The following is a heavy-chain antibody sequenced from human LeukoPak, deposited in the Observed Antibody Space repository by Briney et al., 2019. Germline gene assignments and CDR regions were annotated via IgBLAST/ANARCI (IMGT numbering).Heavy chain of an antibody. CDR1: GFTFSRYW. J-gene: IGHJ5*02. Sequence: GGSLRLSCAASGFTFSRYWMSWVRQAPGKGLEWVANIREDGGHTNYVDSVKGRFTISRDNAKNSLFLQMDGLRVDDTAVYFCARDGRGGHNDLWGQGTLITVSS. CDR2: IREDGGHT. CDR3: ARDGRGGHNDL. V-gene: IGHV3-7*01. D-gene: IGHD5-24*01.